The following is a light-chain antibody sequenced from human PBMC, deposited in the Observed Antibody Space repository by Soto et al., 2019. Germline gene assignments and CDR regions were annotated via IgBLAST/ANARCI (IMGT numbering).Light chain of an antibody. CDR3: SSYTSSSTLWE. CDR1: SSDVGGYNY. CDR2: DVS. J-gene: IGLJ3*02. V-gene: IGLV2-14*01. Sequence: QSALTQPASVSGSPGQSITISCTGTSSDVGGYNYVSWYQQHPGKAPKLMIYDVSNRPSGVSNRFSGSKSGNTASLTISGLQAEDEADYYCSSYTSSSTLWEFGRGTKLTVL.